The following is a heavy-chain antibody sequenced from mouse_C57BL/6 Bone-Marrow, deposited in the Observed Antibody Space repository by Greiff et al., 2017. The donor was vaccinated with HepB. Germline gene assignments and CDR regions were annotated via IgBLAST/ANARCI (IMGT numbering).Heavy chain of an antibody. CDR1: GFTFSSYA. J-gene: IGHJ2*01. Sequence: DVKLVESGGGLVKPGGSLKLSCAASGFTFSSYAMSWVRQTPEKRLEWVATISDGGSYTYYPDNVKGRFTISRDNAKTNLYLQMSHLKSEDTAMYYCARDTTVVSWYYFDYWGQGTTLTVSA. V-gene: IGHV5-4*01. CDR3: ARDTTVVSWYYFDY. CDR2: ISDGGSYT. D-gene: IGHD1-1*01.